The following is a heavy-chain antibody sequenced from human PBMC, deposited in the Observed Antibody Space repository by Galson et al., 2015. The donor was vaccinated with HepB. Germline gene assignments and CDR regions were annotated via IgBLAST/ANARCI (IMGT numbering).Heavy chain of an antibody. CDR2: ITTGNDNT. Sequence: SVKVSCKASGYTFTSYAMHWVRQAPGQRLKWMGWITTGNDNTKYSQKVQGRVTITRDTSASTAYMELSSLTSEDTAVYYCVRGGYGYGPDYWGQGTLVTVSS. CDR3: VRGGYGYGPDY. J-gene: IGHJ4*02. V-gene: IGHV1-3*04. CDR1: GYTFTSYA. D-gene: IGHD5-18*01.